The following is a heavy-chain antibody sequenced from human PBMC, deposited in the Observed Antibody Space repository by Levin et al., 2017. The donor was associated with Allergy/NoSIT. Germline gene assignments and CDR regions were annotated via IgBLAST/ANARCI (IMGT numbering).Heavy chain of an antibody. CDR1: GGSISSYY. CDR3: ARVVAAAGIDYYYYYGMDV. Sequence: GSLRLSCTVSGGSISSYYWSWIRQPAGKGLEWIGRIYTSGSTNYNPSLKSRVTMSVDTSKNQFSLKLSSVTAADTAVYYCARVVAAAGIDYYYYYGMDVWGQGTTVTVSS. CDR2: IYTSGST. V-gene: IGHV4-4*07. J-gene: IGHJ6*02. D-gene: IGHD6-13*01.